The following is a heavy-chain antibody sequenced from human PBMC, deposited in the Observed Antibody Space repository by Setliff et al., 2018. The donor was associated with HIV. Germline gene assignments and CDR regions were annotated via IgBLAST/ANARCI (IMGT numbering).Heavy chain of an antibody. J-gene: IGHJ4*02. CDR1: GDSISSHY. CDR2: IHSSGST. D-gene: IGHD5-18*01. Sequence: SETLSLTCTVSGDSISSHYWTWIRQPAGKGLEWIGRIHSSGSTYYNPSLKSRVIISIDTSKNQFSLKLSSVTAADTAVYYCAILRGYSYGYFFDYWGQGMLVTVSS. V-gene: IGHV4-4*07. CDR3: AILRGYSYGYFFDY.